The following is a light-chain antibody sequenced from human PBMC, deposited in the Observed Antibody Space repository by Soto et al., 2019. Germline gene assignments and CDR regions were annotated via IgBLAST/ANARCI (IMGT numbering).Light chain of an antibody. CDR2: GAS. CDR1: PSVSSN. Sequence: EIVMTQSPATLSVSPGERATLSCRASPSVSSNLAWYQQKPGQAPRLLIYGASTRATGIPARFSGSGSGTEFNLAISSLQSEDFAVYYCQQYNNWPPWTFSQGTKVEIK. V-gene: IGKV3-15*01. J-gene: IGKJ1*01. CDR3: QQYNNWPPWT.